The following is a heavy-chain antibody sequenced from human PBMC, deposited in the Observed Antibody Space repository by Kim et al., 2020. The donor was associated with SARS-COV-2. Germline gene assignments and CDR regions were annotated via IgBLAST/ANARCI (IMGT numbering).Heavy chain of an antibody. J-gene: IGHJ4*02. Sequence: ADTVKGRFTISRDNAKKMVYLQMKSLRVEDTAVYDCAKGSGRSRPYYVDYWGQGTLVTVSS. CDR3: AKGSGRSRPYYVDY. D-gene: IGHD5-12*01. V-gene: IGHV3-23*01.